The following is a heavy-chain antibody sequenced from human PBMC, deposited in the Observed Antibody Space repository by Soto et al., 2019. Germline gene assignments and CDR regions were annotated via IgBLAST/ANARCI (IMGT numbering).Heavy chain of an antibody. V-gene: IGHV3-23*01. J-gene: IGHJ3*02. CDR1: GFTFSSYA. CDR2: ISGSGGST. D-gene: IGHD3-22*01. Sequence: EVQLLESGGGLVQPRGSLRLSCAASGFTFSSYAMSWVRQAPGKGLEWVSAISGSGGSTYYADSVKGRFTISRDNSKNTLYLQMNSLRAEDTAVYYCAKDQSSRITMRVVVITGSFDAFDIWGQGTMVTVSS. CDR3: AKDQSSRITMRVVVITGSFDAFDI.